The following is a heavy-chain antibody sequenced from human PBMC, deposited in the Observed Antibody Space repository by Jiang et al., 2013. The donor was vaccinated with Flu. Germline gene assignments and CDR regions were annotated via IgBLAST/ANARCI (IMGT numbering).Heavy chain of an antibody. D-gene: IGHD6-19*01. CDR3: ARTPAIAVAGASFDY. Sequence: KPTQTLTLTCTFSGFSLTTRGVGVGWIRQPPGKALEWLARIGWDDDKTYITSLKTRLTISKDTSKNQVVLTMTNVDPVDTATYYCARTPAIAVAGASFDYWGQGALVTVSS. CDR2: IGWDDDK. CDR1: GFSLTTRGVG. J-gene: IGHJ4*02. V-gene: IGHV2-70*04.